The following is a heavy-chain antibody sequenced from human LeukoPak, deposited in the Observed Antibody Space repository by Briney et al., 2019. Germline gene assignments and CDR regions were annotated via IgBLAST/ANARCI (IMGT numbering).Heavy chain of an antibody. CDR3: ARVQITMVRGVMLYYYYGMDV. D-gene: IGHD3-10*01. V-gene: IGHV3-48*01. Sequence: PGRSLRLSCAASGFTFSSYSMNWVRQAPGKGLEWVSYISSSSSTIYYADSVKGRFTISRDNAKNSLYLQMNSLRAEDTAVYYCARVQITMVRGVMLYYYYGMDVWGQGTTVTVSS. J-gene: IGHJ6*02. CDR1: GFTFSSYS. CDR2: ISSSSSTI.